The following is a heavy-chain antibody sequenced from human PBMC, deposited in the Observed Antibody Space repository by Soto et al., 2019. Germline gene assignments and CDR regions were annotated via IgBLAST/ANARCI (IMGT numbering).Heavy chain of an antibody. J-gene: IGHJ4*02. CDR1: GFTVSSNY. D-gene: IGHD2-2*01. CDR2: IYSGGST. V-gene: IGHV3-53*01. Sequence: GGSLRLSCAASGFTVSSNYMSWVRQAPGKGLEWVSVIYSGGSTYYADSVKGRFTISRDNSKNTLYLQMNSLRAEDTAVYYCARDSANPASDTIDYWGQGTLVTVSS. CDR3: ARDSANPASDTIDY.